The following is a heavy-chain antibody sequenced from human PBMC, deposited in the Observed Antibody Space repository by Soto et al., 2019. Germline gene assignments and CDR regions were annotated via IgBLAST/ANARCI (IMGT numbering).Heavy chain of an antibody. V-gene: IGHV3-21*01. Sequence: EVQLVESGGGLVKPGGSLRLSCAASGFTFSDYSMTWVRQAPGKGLEWVSSIGSSSSYIYYADSVKGRFTISRDNAKNSLYLQMNSLRAEDTAVYYCVRSFTSIAIFGVDWDRWGQGTQVTVSS. D-gene: IGHD3-3*01. CDR3: VRSFTSIAIFGVDWDR. J-gene: IGHJ5*02. CDR1: GFTFSDYS. CDR2: IGSSSSYI.